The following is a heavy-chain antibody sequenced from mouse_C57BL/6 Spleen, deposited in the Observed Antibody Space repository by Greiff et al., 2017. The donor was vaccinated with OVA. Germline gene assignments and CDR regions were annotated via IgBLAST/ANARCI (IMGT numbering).Heavy chain of an antibody. CDR3: AREGTYYSNYEQYFDY. Sequence: EVKVVESGGGLVKPGGSLKLSCAASGFTFSSYAMSWVRQTPEKRLEWVATISDGGSYTYYPDNVKGRFTISRDNAKNNLYLQMSHLKSEDTAMYYCAREGTYYSNYEQYFDYWGQGTTLTVSS. CDR1: GFTFSSYA. CDR2: ISDGGSYT. J-gene: IGHJ2*01. D-gene: IGHD2-5*01. V-gene: IGHV5-4*01.